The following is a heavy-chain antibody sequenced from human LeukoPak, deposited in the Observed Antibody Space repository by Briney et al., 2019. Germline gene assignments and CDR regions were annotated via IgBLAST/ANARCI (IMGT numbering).Heavy chain of an antibody. CDR1: GYTFTSYD. V-gene: IGHV1-8*01. CDR2: MNPNSGNT. J-gene: IGHJ4*02. D-gene: IGHD2-8*01. CDR3: ASAVLFSPESNL. Sequence: ASVKVSCKASGYTFTSYDINWVRQATGQGLEWMGRMNPNSGNTGYAQKFQGRVTMTRNTSISTAYMELSSLRSEDTAVYYCASAVLFSPESNLWGQGTLVTVSS.